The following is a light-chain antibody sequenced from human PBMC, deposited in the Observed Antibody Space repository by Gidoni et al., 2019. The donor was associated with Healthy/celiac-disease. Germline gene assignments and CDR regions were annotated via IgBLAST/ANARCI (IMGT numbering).Light chain of an antibody. V-gene: IGLV6-57*01. Sequence: NFMLTQPHSVLESPGKTVTISCTRSSGSIASYYVQWYQQRPGSSPTTVIYEDNQRPSGVPDRFSGSIDSSSNSASLTISGLKTEDEDDYYCQSYDSSNWVFGGGTKLTVL. CDR1: SGSIASYY. CDR2: EDN. J-gene: IGLJ3*02. CDR3: QSYDSSNWV.